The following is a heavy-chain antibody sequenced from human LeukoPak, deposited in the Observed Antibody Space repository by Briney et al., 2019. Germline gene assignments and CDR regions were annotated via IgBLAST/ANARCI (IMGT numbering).Heavy chain of an antibody. CDR3: TTDISTAYTNLDY. CDR2: IKSKTDGGTT. J-gene: IGHJ4*02. V-gene: IGHV3-15*01. CDR1: GFTFSSAW. Sequence: GGSLRLSCAASGFTFSSAWMSWARQAPGKGLEWVGRIKSKTDGGTTDYAAPVKGRFTISRDDSKNTLYLQMNSLKTEDSALYYCTTDISTAYTNLDYWGQGTLVTVSS. D-gene: IGHD3-9*01.